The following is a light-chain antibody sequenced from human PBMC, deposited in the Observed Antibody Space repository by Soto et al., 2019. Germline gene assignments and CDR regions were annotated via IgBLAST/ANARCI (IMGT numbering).Light chain of an antibody. CDR2: KGT. CDR3: CSSAPESTYV. V-gene: IGLV2-23*01. Sequence: SVSGSPGQSVTISVTGTSSDVGAYNSVSLYQQHPDKAPQLMIYKGTQRPSGVSNRFSGSTSGNAASLTISGLQAGDEADYFCCSSAPESTYVFGTGTKVTVL. J-gene: IGLJ1*01. CDR1: SSDVGAYNS.